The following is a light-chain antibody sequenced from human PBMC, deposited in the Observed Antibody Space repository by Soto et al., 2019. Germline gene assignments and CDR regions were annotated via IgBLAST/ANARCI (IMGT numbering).Light chain of an antibody. CDR2: EVS. V-gene: IGLV2-14*01. CDR3: TSYTSYSTLDV. CDR1: SSDVGGYNY. J-gene: IGLJ1*01. Sequence: SVLTQPASVSGSPGQSITISCTGTSSDVGGYNYVSWYQQHPDKAPKLMIYEVSNRPSGVSNRFSGSKSGHTASLTISGLQSEDEADYFCTSYTSYSTLDVFGTGTKLTVL.